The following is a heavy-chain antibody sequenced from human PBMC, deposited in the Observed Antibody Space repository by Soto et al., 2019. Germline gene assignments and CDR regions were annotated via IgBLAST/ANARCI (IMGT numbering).Heavy chain of an antibody. CDR1: GASLIRYY. CDR2: IYATGDT. Sequence: PSETLSLTCNFSGASLIRYYWSWIRQPPGKGLEWIGRIYATGDTDYNPSLKSRISMSVDMSKKQFSLTLRSVTAADTAIYYCVRDGTKNLRDRFEPWGRGILVTVSS. D-gene: IGHD1-26*01. V-gene: IGHV4-4*07. J-gene: IGHJ5*02. CDR3: VRDGTKNLRDRFEP.